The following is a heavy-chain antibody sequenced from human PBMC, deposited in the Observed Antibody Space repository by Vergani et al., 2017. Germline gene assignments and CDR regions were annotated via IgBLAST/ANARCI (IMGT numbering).Heavy chain of an antibody. D-gene: IGHD3-10*01. CDR2: ITPGGST. J-gene: IGHJ4*02. V-gene: IGHV1-46*03. Sequence: QVLLVQSGAEVKKPGASVRVSCKTSGYTFTNYHIHWVRQAPGQGLEWMGIITPGGSTDYGPKFQGRATMTRDTSTRTVYMDLTGLRSDDTAMYYCARTSSISGSYYNGEWDYWGQGTLVVVSS. CDR1: GYTFTNYH. CDR3: ARTSSISGSYYNGEWDY.